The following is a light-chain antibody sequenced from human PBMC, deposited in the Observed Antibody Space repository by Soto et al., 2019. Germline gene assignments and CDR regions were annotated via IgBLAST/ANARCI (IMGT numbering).Light chain of an antibody. CDR1: QSVLYSTNNKNY. CDR2: WAS. V-gene: IGKV4-1*01. CDR3: QQYERPRT. J-gene: IGKJ1*01. Sequence: DIVMTQSPDSLAVSLGERATINCKSSQSVLYSTNNKNYIAWYQQKPGQPPKLLIYWASTQESGVPDRFSGSGSGTDVTLTISSLQAEDVAVDYCQQYERPRTFGQGTKVEIK.